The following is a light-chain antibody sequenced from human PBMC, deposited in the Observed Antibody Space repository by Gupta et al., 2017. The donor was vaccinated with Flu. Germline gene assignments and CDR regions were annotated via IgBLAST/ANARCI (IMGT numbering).Light chain of an antibody. CDR2: YAS. V-gene: IGKV3-11*01. CDR3: QQRSDLPMYT. J-gene: IGKJ2*01. CDR1: QSVSTS. Sequence: VLTQSPATLSLSPGESAVLSCRASQSVSTSLAWYQQKPGQAPRLLMYYASRRAAGIPARFSGSGSGTDFTLTISTLEPEDFAVYYCQQRSDLPMYTFGQGTKLEIK.